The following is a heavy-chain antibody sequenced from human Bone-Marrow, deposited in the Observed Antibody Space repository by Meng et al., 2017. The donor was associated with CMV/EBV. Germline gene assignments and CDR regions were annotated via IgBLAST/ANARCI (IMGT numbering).Heavy chain of an antibody. CDR3: ARAEPGTTLDAFDI. CDR1: GFTFSSYS. Sequence: GGLRLPCAASGFTFSSYSMNWVRQAPGKGLEWVSSISSSSRYIYYADSVKGRFTISRDNAKNSLYLQMNSLRAEDTAVYYCARAEPGTTLDAFDIWGQGTMVTVSS. V-gene: IGHV3-21*01. J-gene: IGHJ3*02. D-gene: IGHD1-1*01. CDR2: ISSSSRYI.